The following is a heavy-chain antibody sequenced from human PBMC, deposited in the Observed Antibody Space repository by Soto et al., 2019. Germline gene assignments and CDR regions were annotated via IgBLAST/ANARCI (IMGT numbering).Heavy chain of an antibody. V-gene: IGHV1-8*01. CDR2: MSPKTANT. Sequence: ASVKVSCKASGYTFTSYDINWVRQTAGQGLEWMGWMSPKTANTGYAQKFQDRVTMTRSTSISTAYMELSSLTSEDTAVYYCTGGPPNWGFDAWGQGTPVTFSS. J-gene: IGHJ5*01. D-gene: IGHD7-27*01. CDR3: TGGPPNWGFDA. CDR1: GYTFTSYD.